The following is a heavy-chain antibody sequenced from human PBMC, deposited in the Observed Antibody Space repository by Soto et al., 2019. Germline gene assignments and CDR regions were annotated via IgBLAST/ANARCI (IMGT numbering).Heavy chain of an antibody. CDR1: GFTFSDYY. Sequence: QVQLVESGGGLVKPGGSLRLSCAASGFTFSDYYMSWIRQAPGKGLEWVSYISSSGSTIYYADSVKGRFTISRDNAKNSLYLQMNSLRAEDTAVDYCARDRYCTNGVCFSGGNEYGMDVWGQGTTVTVSS. CDR2: ISSSGSTI. CDR3: ARDRYCTNGVCFSGGNEYGMDV. V-gene: IGHV3-11*01. J-gene: IGHJ6*02. D-gene: IGHD2-8*01.